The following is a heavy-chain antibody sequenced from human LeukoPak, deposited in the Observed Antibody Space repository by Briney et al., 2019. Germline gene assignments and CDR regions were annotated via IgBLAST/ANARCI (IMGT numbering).Heavy chain of an antibody. D-gene: IGHD4-17*01. Sequence: AGSLRLSCAASGFTFSSYAMSWVRQAPGKGLEWVSAISGSGSSYIYYADSVKGRFTISRDNAKNSLYLQMNSLRAEDTAVYYCARVMTTVNKAFDYWGQGTLVTVSS. CDR2: ISGSGSSYI. V-gene: IGHV3-21*01. CDR1: GFTFSSYA. J-gene: IGHJ4*02. CDR3: ARVMTTVNKAFDY.